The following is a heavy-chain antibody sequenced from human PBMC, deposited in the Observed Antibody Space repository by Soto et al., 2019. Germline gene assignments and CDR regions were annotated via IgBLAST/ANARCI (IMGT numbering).Heavy chain of an antibody. D-gene: IGHD2-2*01. V-gene: IGHV3-20*04. CDR3: ARGDAGDY. Sequence: EVHLEESGGRVVRPGGSLRLSCVGSGFTFDDYGMSWVRKAPGRGLEWVSGFATNDGSTGYADSVRGRFTISRDNGNNSLYLQMSSLRVEDTAFYYCARGDAGDYWGQGTLVTVSS. CDR2: FATNDGST. CDR1: GFTFDDYG. J-gene: IGHJ4*02.